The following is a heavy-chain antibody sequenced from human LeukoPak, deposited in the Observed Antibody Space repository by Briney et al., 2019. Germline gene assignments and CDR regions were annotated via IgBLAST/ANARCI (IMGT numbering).Heavy chain of an antibody. J-gene: IGHJ4*02. CDR3: AGGARRQQPFDY. D-gene: IGHD6-13*01. CDR1: EFTVSSNY. Sequence: GGSLRLSCAASEFTVSSNYMNWVRQAPGKGLEWVSVIYSGGSTYYADSVKGRFTISRDNSKNTLYLQMNSLRAEDTAVYYCAGGARRQQPFDYWGQGTLVTVSS. V-gene: IGHV3-66*01. CDR2: IYSGGST.